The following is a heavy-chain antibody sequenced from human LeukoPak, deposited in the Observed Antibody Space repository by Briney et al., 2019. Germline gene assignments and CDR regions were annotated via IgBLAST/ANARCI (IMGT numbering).Heavy chain of an antibody. CDR1: GYVFTSYD. CDR2: MNPNSGNT. V-gene: IGHV1-8*01. Sequence: GASVKVSCKASGYVFTSYDINWVRQATGQGLEWMGWMNPNSGNTGYAQKFQGRVTMTRDTSISTAYMELSSLRSEDTAVYYCARLNKGRQEIIRARFYHYMDVWGKGTKVTVSS. CDR3: ARLNKGRQEIIRARFYHYMDV. J-gene: IGHJ6*03. D-gene: IGHD4-17*01.